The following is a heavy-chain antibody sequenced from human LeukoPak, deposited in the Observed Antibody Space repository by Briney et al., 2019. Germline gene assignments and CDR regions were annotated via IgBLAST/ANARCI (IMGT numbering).Heavy chain of an antibody. CDR1: GFTFSSYW. CDR2: IKQDGSEK. V-gene: IGHV3-7*04. CDR3: ARGVYGYGSGSYDY. D-gene: IGHD3-10*01. Sequence: GGSLRLSCAASGFTFSSYWMSWVRQAPGKGLEWVANIKQDGSEKYYVDSVKGRFTISRDNAKNLLYLQMNSLRAEDTAAYYCARGVYGYGSGSYDYWGQGTLVPVSS. J-gene: IGHJ4*02.